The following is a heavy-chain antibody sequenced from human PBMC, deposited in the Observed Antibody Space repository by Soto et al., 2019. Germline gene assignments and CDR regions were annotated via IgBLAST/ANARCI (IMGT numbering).Heavy chain of an antibody. V-gene: IGHV4-59*01. D-gene: IGHD2-2*01. Sequence: QVQLQESGPGLVKTSETLFLTCTVTGASISSYYWSWIRQPPGKGLEWIGHISYSGSTNYNPSVMGRVTVPVDRSTNHFSLKLSSVTAADTAVYYCARAQPFEFHNWFDPWGQGTLVSVSS. CDR3: ARAQPFEFHNWFDP. CDR1: GASISSYY. CDR2: ISYSGST. J-gene: IGHJ5*02.